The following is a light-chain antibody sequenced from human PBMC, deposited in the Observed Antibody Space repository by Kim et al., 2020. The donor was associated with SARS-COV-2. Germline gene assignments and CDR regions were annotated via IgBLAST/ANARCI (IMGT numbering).Light chain of an antibody. Sequence: FLCSGESATLTCRASQSVSSYLAWYQQKPGQAPRLLIYDASNRATGIPARFSGSGSGTDFTLTISSLEPEDFAVYYCQQRSNWITFGQGTRLEIK. CDR1: QSVSSY. CDR3: QQRSNWIT. CDR2: DAS. J-gene: IGKJ5*01. V-gene: IGKV3-11*01.